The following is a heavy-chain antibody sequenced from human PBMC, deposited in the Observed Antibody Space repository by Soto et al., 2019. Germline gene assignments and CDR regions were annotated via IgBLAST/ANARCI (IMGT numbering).Heavy chain of an antibody. D-gene: IGHD5-12*01. CDR2: TYPGDSDT. V-gene: IGHV5-51*01. CDR1: GYSFTSYW. CDR3: ARPGGYDHYYYYGMDV. J-gene: IGHJ6*02. Sequence: PGESLKISCKGSGYSFTSYWIGWVRQMPGKGLEWMGITYPGDSDTRYSPSFRGQVTISADKSISTAYLQWSSLKASDTAMYYCARPGGYDHYYYYGMDVWGQGTTVTVSS.